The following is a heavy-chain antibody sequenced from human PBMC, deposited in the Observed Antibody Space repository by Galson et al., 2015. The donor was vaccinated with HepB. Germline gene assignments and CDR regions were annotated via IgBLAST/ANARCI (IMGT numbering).Heavy chain of an antibody. J-gene: IGHJ6*02. CDR2: IYYSGST. CDR1: GGSISSYY. CDR3: ARDFFPYGSGSSWYYGMDV. D-gene: IGHD3-10*01. Sequence: ETLSLTCTVSGGSISSYYWSWIRQPPGKGLEWIGYIYYSGSTNYNPSLKSRVTISVDTSKNQFSLKLSSVTAADTAVYYCARDFFPYGSGSSWYYGMDVWGQGTTVTVSS. V-gene: IGHV4-59*01.